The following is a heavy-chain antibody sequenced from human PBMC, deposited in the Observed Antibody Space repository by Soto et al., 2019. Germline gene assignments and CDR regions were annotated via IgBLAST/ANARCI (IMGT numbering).Heavy chain of an antibody. J-gene: IGHJ4*02. V-gene: IGHV3-23*01. CDR3: AKELFPEMLAGSPLDF. Sequence: EVQALASGGGLVQPGESLRLSCAVSGFTCSRYVMNWVRQAPGKGLELVSGLSGSGDSTYYADSVKGRFTISRDNSKNTLHLQMNSRRCEDTAVYYCAKELFPEMLAGSPLDFWGQGTLVAFSS. CDR1: GFTCSRYV. D-gene: IGHD6-19*01. CDR2: LSGSGDST.